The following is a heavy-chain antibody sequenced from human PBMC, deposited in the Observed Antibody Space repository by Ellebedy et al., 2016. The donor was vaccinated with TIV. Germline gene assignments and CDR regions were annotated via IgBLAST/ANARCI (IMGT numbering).Heavy chain of an antibody. CDR2: IAGSSNYI. D-gene: IGHD6-19*01. Sequence: GGSLRLXXAASGFTFSGYTMNWVRQAPGNGLEWVSSIAGSSNYINYADSVKGRFTISRDNAKNSKYLQSNSLRTDDTAVYDWAGPYSGGWFCPGYWGQGTLVTVSS. J-gene: IGHJ4*01. CDR3: AGPYSGGWFCPGY. CDR1: GFTFSGYT. V-gene: IGHV3-21*01.